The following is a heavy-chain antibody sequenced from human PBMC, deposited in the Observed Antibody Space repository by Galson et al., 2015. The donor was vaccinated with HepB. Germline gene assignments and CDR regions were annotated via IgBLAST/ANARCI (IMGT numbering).Heavy chain of an antibody. D-gene: IGHD4-17*01. V-gene: IGHV3-23*01. CDR1: GFTFSSYA. CDR2: ISGSGGST. CDR3: AKGYPVVYGDYGGGWFDP. J-gene: IGHJ5*02. Sequence: SLRLSCAASGFTFSSYAMSWVRQAPGKGLEWVSAISGSGGSTYYADSVKGRFTISRDNSKNTLYLQMNSLRAEDTAVYYCAKGYPVVYGDYGGGWFDPWGQGTLVTVSS.